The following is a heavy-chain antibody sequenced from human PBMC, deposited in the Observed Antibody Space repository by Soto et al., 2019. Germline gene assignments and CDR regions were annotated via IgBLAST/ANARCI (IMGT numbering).Heavy chain of an antibody. J-gene: IGHJ5*02. CDR1: GYTFTSYG. Sequence: VASGKVSCKASGYTFTSYGISWVRQGPGQGLEWQRCISAYNGNTNYAQKLQGRVTMTTETSTSTAYMELRSLRSDDTAVYYCAREKKGQLSPWCQGTLVNVSS. CDR3: AREKKGQLSP. D-gene: IGHD6-6*01. V-gene: IGHV1-18*04. CDR2: ISAYNGNT.